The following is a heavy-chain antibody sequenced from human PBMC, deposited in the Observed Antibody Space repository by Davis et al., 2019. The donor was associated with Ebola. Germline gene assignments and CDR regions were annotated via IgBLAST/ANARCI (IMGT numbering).Heavy chain of an antibody. CDR1: GGSFSGYY. J-gene: IGHJ4*02. V-gene: IGHV4-34*01. D-gene: IGHD2-15*01. Sequence: GSLRLSCAVYGGSFSGYYWSWIRQPPGKGLEWIGEINHSGSTYYNPSLKSRVTISVDRPKNHISLKLTSVTAADTAVYYCARSGGSLFYYWGQGTLVTVSS. CDR3: ARSGGSLFYY. CDR2: INHSGST.